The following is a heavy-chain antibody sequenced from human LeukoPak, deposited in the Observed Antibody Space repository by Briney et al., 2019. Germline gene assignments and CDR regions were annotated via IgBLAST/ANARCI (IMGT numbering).Heavy chain of an antibody. CDR2: IRFDGRDK. CDR3: AKDRSHYYDSSGYSYYFDY. V-gene: IGHV3-30*02. CDR1: EFTFSSYG. J-gene: IGHJ4*02. D-gene: IGHD3-22*01. Sequence: SGGSLRLSCAASEFTFSSYGMNWVRQAPGKGLEWVAFIRFDGRDKYYTDSVKGRFTISRDNSKSTLDLQMNSLRAEDTAVYYCAKDRSHYYDSSGYSYYFDYWGQGTLVTVSS.